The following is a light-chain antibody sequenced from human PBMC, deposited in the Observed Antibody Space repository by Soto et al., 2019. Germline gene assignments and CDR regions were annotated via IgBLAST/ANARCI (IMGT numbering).Light chain of an antibody. V-gene: IGKV1-5*03. J-gene: IGKJ5*01. Sequence: DIQMTQSPSTLSASVGDRVTITCRASQTIDRWLAWYQQRPGKPPNLLIYKASTLASGVPSRFSGSGSGTEFTLTISSLQPDDFATYYCQQYNSYAITFGQGTRLEIK. CDR3: QQYNSYAIT. CDR2: KAS. CDR1: QTIDRW.